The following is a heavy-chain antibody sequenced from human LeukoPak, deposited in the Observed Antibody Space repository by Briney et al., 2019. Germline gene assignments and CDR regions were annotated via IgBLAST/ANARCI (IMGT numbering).Heavy chain of an antibody. Sequence: GGSLRLSCAASGFTFSSYWMSWVRQAPGKGLEWVANIKQDGSEKYYVDSVKGRFTISRDNAKNSLYLQMNSLRAEDTAVYYCARVMMAAAGYWEFDYWGQGTLVTVSS. J-gene: IGHJ4*02. CDR3: ARVMMAAAGYWEFDY. D-gene: IGHD6-13*01. V-gene: IGHV3-7*01. CDR2: IKQDGSEK. CDR1: GFTFSSYW.